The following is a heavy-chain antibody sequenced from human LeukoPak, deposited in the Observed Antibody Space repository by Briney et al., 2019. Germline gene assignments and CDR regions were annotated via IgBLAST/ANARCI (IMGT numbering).Heavy chain of an antibody. CDR3: ARDNFLSQNWNDVETTQGPFDY. D-gene: IGHD1-1*01. J-gene: IGHJ4*02. CDR1: GFTLSSYE. CDR2: ISSSGSTI. V-gene: IGHV3-48*03. Sequence: PGGSLRLSCAASGFTLSSYEMNWVRQAPGKGLEWVSYISSSGSTIYYADSVKGRFTISRDNAKNSLYLQMNSLRAEDTAVCYCARDNFLSQNWNDVETTQGPFDYWGQGTLVTVSS.